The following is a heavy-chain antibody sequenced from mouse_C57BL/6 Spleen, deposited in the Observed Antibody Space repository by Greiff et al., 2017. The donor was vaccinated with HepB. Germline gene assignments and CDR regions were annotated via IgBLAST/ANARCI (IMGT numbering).Heavy chain of an antibody. CDR2: INPSNGGT. D-gene: IGHD1-1*01. J-gene: IGHJ4*01. CDR1: GYTFTSYW. V-gene: IGHV1-53*01. Sequence: VQLKQPGTELVKPGASVKLSCKASGYTFTSYWMHWVKQRPGQGLEWIGNINPSNGGTNYNEKFKSKATLTVDKSSSTAYMQLSSLTSEDSAVYYCARGSSSYYYAMDYWGQGTSVTVSS. CDR3: ARGSSSYYYAMDY.